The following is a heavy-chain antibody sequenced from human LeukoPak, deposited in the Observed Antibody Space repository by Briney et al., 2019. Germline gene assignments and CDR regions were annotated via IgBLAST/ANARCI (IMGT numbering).Heavy chain of an antibody. V-gene: IGHV4-39*01. Sequence: SETLSLTCTVSGGSISSSSYYWGWIRQPPGKGLEWIGSIYYSGSTYYNPSLKSRVTISVDTSKNQFSLKLSSVTVADTAVYYCARHGYYYYYMDVWGKGTTVTVSS. CDR1: GGSISSSSYY. CDR2: IYYSGST. J-gene: IGHJ6*03. CDR3: ARHGYYYYYMDV.